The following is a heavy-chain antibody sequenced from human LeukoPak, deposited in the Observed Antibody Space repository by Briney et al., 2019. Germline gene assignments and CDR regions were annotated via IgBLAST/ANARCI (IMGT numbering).Heavy chain of an antibody. V-gene: IGHV4-39*02. CDR3: ARYLNYADYTAAFDI. CDR2: IYCRGDT. D-gene: IGHD4-17*01. J-gene: IGHJ3*02. Sequence: PSETLSLTCTVSGGSISSTSYFWGWIRQPPGKDLQWIGNIYCRGDTYYNPSLKSRVTMSVDTSKNHFSLKLSSVTAADTAVYYCARYLNYADYTAAFDIWGQGTVVTVSS. CDR1: GGSISSTSYF.